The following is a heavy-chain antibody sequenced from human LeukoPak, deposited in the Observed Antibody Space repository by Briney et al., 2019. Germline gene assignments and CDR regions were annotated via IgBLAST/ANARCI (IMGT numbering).Heavy chain of an antibody. D-gene: IGHD5-18*01. J-gene: IGHJ4*02. CDR1: GFTFSSYW. CDR3: ARAGGIQLWSPYFDY. Sequence: GGSLRLSCAASGFTFSSYWMSWVRQAPGKGLEWVANIKQDGREKYYVDSVEGRFTISRDNAKNSLYLQMNSLRAEDTAVYYCARAGGIQLWSPYFDYWGQGTLVTVSS. V-gene: IGHV3-7*03. CDR2: IKQDGREK.